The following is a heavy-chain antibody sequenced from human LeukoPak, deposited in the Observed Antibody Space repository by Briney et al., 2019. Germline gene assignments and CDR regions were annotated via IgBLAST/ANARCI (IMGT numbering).Heavy chain of an antibody. D-gene: IGHD3-16*01. Sequence: ASVKVSCKASGYTFTSYGITWVRQAPGQGLEWMGWIRVYNGNTNYARKFQGRVTMTTDTSTTTAYMELRSLGSDDTAVYYRARALKSYDHDDGALNWFDPWGQGTLVTVSS. CDR1: GYTFTSYG. CDR3: ARALKSYDHDDGALNWFDP. J-gene: IGHJ5*02. V-gene: IGHV1-18*01. CDR2: IRVYNGNT.